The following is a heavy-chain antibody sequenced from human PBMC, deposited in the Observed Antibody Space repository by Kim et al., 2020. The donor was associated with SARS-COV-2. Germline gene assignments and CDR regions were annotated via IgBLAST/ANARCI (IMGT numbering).Heavy chain of an antibody. CDR3: ARAHDPHTMIESGVEFDY. Sequence: RVTISEDTSKNQFSLKLSSVTAADTAVYDCARAHDPHTMIESGVEFDYWGQGILVTVSS. V-gene: IGHV4-31*02. D-gene: IGHD3-22*01. J-gene: IGHJ4*02.